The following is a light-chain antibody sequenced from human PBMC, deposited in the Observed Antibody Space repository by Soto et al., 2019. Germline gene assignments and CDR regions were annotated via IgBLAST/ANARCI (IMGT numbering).Light chain of an antibody. CDR3: CSFAHSNTYV. J-gene: IGLJ1*01. Sequence: SLLTKPASGSGSPGQSIALSSTGTSSDVGSYNLVSWYQQYPGKAPKLLISEGGKRPSGISNRFSGSKSGNTASLTISGLQAEDEADYYCCSFAHSNTYVFGTGTKVTVL. CDR2: EGG. CDR1: SSDVGSYNL. V-gene: IGLV2-23*01.